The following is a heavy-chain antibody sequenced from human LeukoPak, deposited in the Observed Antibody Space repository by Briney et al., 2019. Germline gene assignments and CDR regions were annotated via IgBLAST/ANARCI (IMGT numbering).Heavy chain of an antibody. V-gene: IGHV1-2*02. J-gene: IGHJ5*02. CDR3: ARVPPPRALNWFDP. CDR2: INPNSGGT. CDR1: GYTFTGYY. Sequence: ASVKVSCKASGYTFTGYYMHWVRQAPGQGLEWMGWINPNSGGTNYAQKFQGRVTMTRDTSISTAYMELSRLRSDDTAVYYCARVPPPRALNWFDPWGQGTLVTVSS.